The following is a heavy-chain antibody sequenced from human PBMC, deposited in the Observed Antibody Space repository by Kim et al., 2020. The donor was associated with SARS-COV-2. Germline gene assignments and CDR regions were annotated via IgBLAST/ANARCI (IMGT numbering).Heavy chain of an antibody. CDR1: GFVFSNYA. CDR3: AKEMAGTGSYSRFYY. Sequence: GGSLRLSCATSGFVFSNYAMGWVRQAPGKGLEWVSGISKSDDYRYYTASVKGRFTISSANSKNTMYLEMDSLRADDTAVYYCAKEMAGTGSYSRFYYWG. V-gene: IGHV3-23*01. CDR2: ISKSDDYR. D-gene: IGHD3-10*01. J-gene: IGHJ4*01.